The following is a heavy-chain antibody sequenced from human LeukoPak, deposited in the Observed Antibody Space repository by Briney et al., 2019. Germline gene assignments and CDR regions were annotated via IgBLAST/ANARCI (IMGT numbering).Heavy chain of an antibody. V-gene: IGHV4-4*02. CDR1: GGSISSSNW. CDR3: ARKQAVAGSYYFDY. J-gene: IGHJ4*02. Sequence: SETLSLTCAVSGGSISSSNWWLWVRQPPGKGLEWIGEIYHSGGTNYNPSLKSRVTISVDKSKNQFSLKLSSVTAADTAVYYCARKQAVAGSYYFDYWGQGTLVTVSS. CDR2: IYHSGGT. D-gene: IGHD6-19*01.